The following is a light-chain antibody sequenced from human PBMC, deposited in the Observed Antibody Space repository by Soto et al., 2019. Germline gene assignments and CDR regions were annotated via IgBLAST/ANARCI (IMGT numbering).Light chain of an antibody. V-gene: IGKV1-39*01. J-gene: IGKJ1*01. CDR3: QQSYSTPRT. CDR1: QSISTY. CDR2: AAS. Sequence: EIERTQAPSSLSPSVGDSATVTCRSSQSISTYLNWYYQKPGKAPKLLSYAASGLESGVPSRFSGSGSGTDFTLTISSLQPGDFATYYCQQSYSTPRTFGQGTKVDIK.